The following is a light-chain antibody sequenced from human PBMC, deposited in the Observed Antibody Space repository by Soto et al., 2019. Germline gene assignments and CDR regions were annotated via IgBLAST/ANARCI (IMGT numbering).Light chain of an antibody. CDR2: AAS. V-gene: IGKV1-9*01. CDR3: QQRKSYPIT. Sequence: DIQLTQSPAFLSASVGDRVTITCRASQDINTYLAWYQQKPGKAPKLLIFAASTLQNGVPSRFSGSGSGTEFTVTITSLQPEDFATYYCQQRKSYPITFGQGTRLEIK. J-gene: IGKJ5*01. CDR1: QDINTY.